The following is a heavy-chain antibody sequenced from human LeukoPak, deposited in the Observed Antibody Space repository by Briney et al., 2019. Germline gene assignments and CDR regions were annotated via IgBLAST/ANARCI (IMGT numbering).Heavy chain of an antibody. J-gene: IGHJ5*02. V-gene: IGHV1-8*01. CDR2: VNPNSGNT. Sequence: ASVKVSCKASGYTFTSYDINWVRQATGQGLEWMGWVNPNSGNTGYAQKFQGRVTMTRNTSISTAYMELSSLRSEDTAVYYCARGHYDFWSGRAGNWFDPWGQGTLVTVSS. CDR1: GYTFTSYD. D-gene: IGHD3-3*01. CDR3: ARGHYDFWSGRAGNWFDP.